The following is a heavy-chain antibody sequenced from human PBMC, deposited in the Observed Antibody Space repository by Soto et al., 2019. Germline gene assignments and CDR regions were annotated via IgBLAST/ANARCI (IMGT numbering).Heavy chain of an antibody. J-gene: IGHJ6*02. Sequence: EVQLLESGGGLVQPGGSRRLSCAASGFTFSSYAMSWVRQAPGKGLEWVSAISGSGGSTYYADSVKGRFTISRDNSKNTLYLQMNSLRAEDTAVYYCAKDGGYSYGYSPRYYYGMDVWGQGTTVTVSS. D-gene: IGHD5-18*01. V-gene: IGHV3-23*01. CDR3: AKDGGYSYGYSPRYYYGMDV. CDR2: ISGSGGST. CDR1: GFTFSSYA.